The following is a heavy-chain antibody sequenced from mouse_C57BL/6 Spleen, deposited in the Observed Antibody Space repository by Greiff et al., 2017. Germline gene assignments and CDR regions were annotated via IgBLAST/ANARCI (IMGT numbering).Heavy chain of an antibody. D-gene: IGHD4-1*01. V-gene: IGHV1-59*01. CDR1: GYNFTSYW. CDR3: ARSANWYYVDD. J-gene: IGHJ2*01. Sequence: QVQLQQPGAELVRPGTSVKLSCKASGYNFTSYWMHWVKQRPGQGLEWIGVIDPSDSYTNYNQKFKGKATLTVDTSSSTAYMQLSSLTSEDSAVYYCARSANWYYVDDWGQGTTLTVSS. CDR2: IDPSDSYT.